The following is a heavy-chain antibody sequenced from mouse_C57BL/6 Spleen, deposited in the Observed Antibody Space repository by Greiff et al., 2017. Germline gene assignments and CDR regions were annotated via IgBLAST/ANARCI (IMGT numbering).Heavy chain of an antibody. D-gene: IGHD2-1*01. V-gene: IGHV5-16*01. CDR1: GFTFSDYY. J-gene: IGHJ4*01. CDR2: INYDGSST. CDR3: ARAGNDYAMDY. Sequence: EVMLVESEGGLVQPGSSMKLSCTASGFTFSDYYMAWVRQVPEKGLEWVANINYDGSSTYYLDSLKSRFIISRDNAKNILYLQMSSLKSEDTATYYCARAGNDYAMDYWGQGTSVTVSS.